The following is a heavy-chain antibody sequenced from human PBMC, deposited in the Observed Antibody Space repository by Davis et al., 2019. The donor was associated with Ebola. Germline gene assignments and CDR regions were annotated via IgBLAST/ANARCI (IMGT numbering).Heavy chain of an antibody. D-gene: IGHD6-19*01. J-gene: IGHJ4*02. CDR1: GYTFTNYY. CDR2: INPNDGRT. V-gene: IGHV1-46*03. Sequence: AASVKVSCKASGYTFTNYYMHWVRQAPGQGLEWMGMINPNDGRTIYAQKFQGRVTMTRDTSTSTVYMELRSLKSEDTAVYYCARVLSVAGTLYYYFDHWGQGTLVTVSS. CDR3: ARVLSVAGTLYYYFDH.